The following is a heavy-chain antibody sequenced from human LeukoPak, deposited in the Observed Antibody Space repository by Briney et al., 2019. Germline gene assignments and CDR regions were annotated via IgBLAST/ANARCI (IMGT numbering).Heavy chain of an antibody. CDR1: GDSISSGVYY. J-gene: IGHJ5*02. CDR2: IYYSGKT. CDR3: ARVYGANPPDA. D-gene: IGHD4-17*01. V-gene: IGHV4-31*03. Sequence: SETLSLTCTVSGDSISSGVYYWSWIRQHPGKGLEWIGCIYYSGKTYDSPSLKSRVTISVDTSKNQFSLKLSSVTAADTAVYYCARVYGANPPDAWGQGTLVTVSS.